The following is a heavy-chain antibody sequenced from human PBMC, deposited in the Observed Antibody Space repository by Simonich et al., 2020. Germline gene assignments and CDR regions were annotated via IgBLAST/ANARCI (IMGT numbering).Heavy chain of an antibody. CDR2: INPKSGGT. V-gene: IGHV1-2*02. Sequence: QVQLVQSGAEVKKPGASVKVSCKASGYTFTGYYMHWVRQAPGQGLEWMGWINPKSGGTNYAQKFQGRVTMTRDTSISTAYMERGRLRSDDTAVYYCARVRFEAFDIWGQGTMVTVSS. J-gene: IGHJ3*02. CDR3: ARVRFEAFDI. CDR1: GYTFTGYY.